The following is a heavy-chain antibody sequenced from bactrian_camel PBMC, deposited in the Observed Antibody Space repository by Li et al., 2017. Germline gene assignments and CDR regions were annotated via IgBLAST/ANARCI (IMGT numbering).Heavy chain of an antibody. CDR1: PDIYGGNC. D-gene: IGHD1*01. V-gene: IGHV3S54*01. CDR2: IGTLIGVT. J-gene: IGHJ6*01. Sequence: HVQLVESGGGAVQAGGSLRLSCKASPDIYGGNCLGWFRQAPGKEREGVASIGTLIGVTYYRDSVKGRFTASLDNKKTTLSLQMNSLKPEDSGMYICAAGRRIGSMCRKENFGYWGQGTQVTVS. CDR3: AAGRRIGSMCRKENFGY.